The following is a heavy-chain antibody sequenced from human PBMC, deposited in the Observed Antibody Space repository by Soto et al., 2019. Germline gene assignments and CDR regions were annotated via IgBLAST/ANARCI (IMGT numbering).Heavy chain of an antibody. D-gene: IGHD2-15*01. V-gene: IGHV3-74*01. CDR2: TKSDGSST. CDR1: GFTFSSCW. Sequence: EVQLVESGGDLVQPGGSLRLSCAASGFTFSSCWMHWVRQAPGEGLVWVSHTKSDGSSTTYADAVEGRFTISRDNAKNTLYLRVNSLRDEDTAVYYCARGMSSGSSYDPLDAWGQGTMV. CDR3: ARGMSSGSSYDPLDA. J-gene: IGHJ3*01.